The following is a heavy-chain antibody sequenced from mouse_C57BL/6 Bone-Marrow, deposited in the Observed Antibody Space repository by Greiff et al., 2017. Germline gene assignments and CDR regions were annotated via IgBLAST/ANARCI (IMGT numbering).Heavy chain of an antibody. CDR1: GYTFPSYW. CDR2: IHPNSGST. V-gene: IGHV1-64*01. CDR3: ARWTLYYYGSSWYFDV. J-gene: IGHJ1*03. D-gene: IGHD1-1*01. Sequence: FQLQQPGAELVKPGASVKLSCKASGYTFPSYWLHWVKQRPGQGLEWIGMIHPNSGSTNYNEKFKGKATLTVDKSSSTAYMHLSSLTSEDSAVYYWARWTLYYYGSSWYFDVWGTGTTVTVSS.